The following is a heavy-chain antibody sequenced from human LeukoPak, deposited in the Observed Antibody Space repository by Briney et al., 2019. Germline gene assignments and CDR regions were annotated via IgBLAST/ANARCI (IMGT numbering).Heavy chain of an antibody. CDR1: GFTLSTYS. V-gene: IGHV3-21*01. CDR2: INSRSSYI. CDR3: ARGNDFWSGYYPSYMDV. Sequence: GGSLRLSCAASGFTLSTYSMNWVRQAPGKGLEWVSTINSRSSYIYYADSVKGPFTISRDNAENSLYLHMNSLRVEDTGVYYCARGNDFWSGYYPSYMDVWGKGTTVTVSS. D-gene: IGHD3-3*01. J-gene: IGHJ6*03.